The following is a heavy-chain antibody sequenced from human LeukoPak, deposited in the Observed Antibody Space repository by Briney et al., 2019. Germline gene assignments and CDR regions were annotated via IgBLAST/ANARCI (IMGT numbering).Heavy chain of an antibody. CDR3: ARAILTTSGYVWYFDL. Sequence: SETLSLTCTVSGGSISSGVYYWTWIRQHPGKALEWIGYINYSGNAYYNPSLRSRVTMSIDRSENHFSLKLTSVTDADTAVYHCARAILTTSGYVWYFDLWVRGTLVTVSS. D-gene: IGHD3-3*01. V-gene: IGHV4-31*03. J-gene: IGHJ2*01. CDR2: INYSGNA. CDR1: GGSISSGVYY.